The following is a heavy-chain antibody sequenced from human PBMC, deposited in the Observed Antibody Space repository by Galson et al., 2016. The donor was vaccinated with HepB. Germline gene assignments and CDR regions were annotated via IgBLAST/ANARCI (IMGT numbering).Heavy chain of an antibody. CDR2: INHSGTT. CDR1: GGSFTEYF. V-gene: IGHV4-34*01. J-gene: IGHJ4*02. D-gene: IGHD3-10*01. CDR3: ARGPRGLWFRELLFDS. Sequence: LTCAVGGGSFTEYFWTWIRQPPGKGLQWIGEINHSGTTNFDPSLKSRVTISADMSRKEFSLNLTSVTAADTAVYFCARGPRGLWFRELLFDSWGQGILVTVSS.